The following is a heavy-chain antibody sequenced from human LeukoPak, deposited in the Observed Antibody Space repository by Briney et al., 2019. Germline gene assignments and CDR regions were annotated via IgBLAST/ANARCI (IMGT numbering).Heavy chain of an antibody. Sequence: PSETLSLTCTVSGGSLSSGSYYWRWLRQPPGTGLEWIGYFYYSGSTNYNPSLKSRVNLSVDTSKNQFSLELSSVTAADTAVYYCARDGSSGWYYFDFWGQGTLVTVSS. CDR1: GGSLSSGSYY. D-gene: IGHD6-19*01. J-gene: IGHJ4*02. V-gene: IGHV4-61*01. CDR3: ARDGSSGWYYFDF. CDR2: FYYSGST.